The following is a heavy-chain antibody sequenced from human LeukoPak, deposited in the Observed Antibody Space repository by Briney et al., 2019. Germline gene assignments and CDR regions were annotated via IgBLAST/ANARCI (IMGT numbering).Heavy chain of an antibody. J-gene: IGHJ4*02. V-gene: IGHV3-33*01. CDR1: GFTFSSHG. CDR2: IWYDGTNK. CDR3: ARGRDGYNWIDY. Sequence: GGSLRLSCAASGFTFSSHGMHWVRQAPGKGLEWVAVIWYDGTNKYYADSVKGRFTISRDNSKNTLYLQMNSLSAEDTAVYYCARGRDGYNWIDYWGQGTLVTVSS. D-gene: IGHD5-24*01.